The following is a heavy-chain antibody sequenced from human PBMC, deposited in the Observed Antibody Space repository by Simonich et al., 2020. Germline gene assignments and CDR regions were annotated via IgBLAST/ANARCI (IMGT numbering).Heavy chain of an antibody. V-gene: IGHV3-21*01. Sequence: EVQLVESGGGLVKPGGSLRLSCAASGFTFSSYSMNWVRQAPGTGVEGVPSLSSSSSYIYYADSVKGRFTISRDNAKNSLYLQMNSLRAEDTAVYYCARDAAGDYWGQGTLVTVSS. CDR3: ARDAAGDY. J-gene: IGHJ4*02. CDR2: LSSSSSYI. D-gene: IGHD6-13*01. CDR1: GFTFSSYS.